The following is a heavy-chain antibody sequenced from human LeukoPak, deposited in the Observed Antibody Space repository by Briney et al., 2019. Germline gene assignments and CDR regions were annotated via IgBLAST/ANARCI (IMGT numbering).Heavy chain of an antibody. CDR2: IYSGGST. V-gene: IGHV3-66*02. CDR1: GLTVSSNY. D-gene: IGHD4-23*01. Sequence: GGSLRLSCAASGLTVSSNYMSCVRQAPGKGLEWVSVIYSGGSTYYADSVEGRFTISRDNSKNTLYLQMNSLRAEDTAVYYCARTGTTVVISDAFDIWGQGTMVTVSS. J-gene: IGHJ3*02. CDR3: ARTGTTVVISDAFDI.